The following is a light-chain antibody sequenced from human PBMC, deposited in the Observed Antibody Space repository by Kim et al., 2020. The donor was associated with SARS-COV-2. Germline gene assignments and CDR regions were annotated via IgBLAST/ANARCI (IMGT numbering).Light chain of an antibody. J-gene: IGLJ3*02. CDR3: ATWDDSLSGPV. CDR2: RNK. CDR1: SSNIGSNY. V-gene: IGLV1-47*01. Sequence: QSVLTQPPSASGTPGQRVTISCSGSSSNIGSNYVYWYQQLPGTAPKVLIYRNKQRPTGVPDRFSGSKSGTSASLAISGLRSEDEADYYCATWDDSLSGPVFGGGAKVTVL.